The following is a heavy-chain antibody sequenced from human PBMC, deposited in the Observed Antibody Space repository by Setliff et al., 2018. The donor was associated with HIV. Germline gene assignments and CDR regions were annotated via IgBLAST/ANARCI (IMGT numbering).Heavy chain of an antibody. J-gene: IGHJ2*01. V-gene: IGHV3-53*01. Sequence: GGSLRLSCAASGFTFSSYWMSWVRQAPGKGLEWVSVIHSGGSTYYADSVKGRFTIYRDMSKNTLYLQMNSLRAEDTAVYSCARGVVTTAEYWYFDLWGRGTLVTVSS. D-gene: IGHD2-21*02. CDR2: IHSGGST. CDR1: GFTFSSYW. CDR3: ARGVVTTAEYWYFDL.